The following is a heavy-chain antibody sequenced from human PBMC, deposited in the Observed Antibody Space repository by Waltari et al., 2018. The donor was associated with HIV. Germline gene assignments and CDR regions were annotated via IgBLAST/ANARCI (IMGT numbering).Heavy chain of an antibody. CDR3: ARDHYYGSSGYYSDD. CDR2: SSVYNGDT. CDR1: GYTFTNYG. D-gene: IGHD3-22*01. J-gene: IGHJ4*02. V-gene: IGHV1-18*01. Sequence: QVHLVQSGAELRKPGASVTVSCKASGYTFTNYGITWVRQAPGQGLEWMGWSSVYNGDTKYAQKVRGRVTMTTDTSTSTAYLEMGSLRFDDTAVYYCARDHYYGSSGYYSDDWGQGTLVTVSS.